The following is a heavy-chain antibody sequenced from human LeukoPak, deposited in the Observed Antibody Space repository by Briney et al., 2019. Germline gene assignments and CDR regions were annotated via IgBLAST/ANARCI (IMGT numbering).Heavy chain of an antibody. Sequence: GWSLRLSCAASGFTFSSFEMHWVRQAPGKGLEWISYITSGGNTVYYADSVEGRFTISRDNAKNSLYLQMNSLRAEDTAVYYCARAESGGSLDPWGQGTLVTVSS. D-gene: IGHD1-26*01. CDR2: ITSGGNTV. J-gene: IGHJ5*02. V-gene: IGHV3-48*03. CDR3: ARAESGGSLDP. CDR1: GFTFSSFE.